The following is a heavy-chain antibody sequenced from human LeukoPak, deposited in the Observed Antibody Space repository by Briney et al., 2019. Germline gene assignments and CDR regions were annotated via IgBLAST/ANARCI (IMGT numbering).Heavy chain of an antibody. CDR3: ASSFYYDSRDY. D-gene: IGHD3-22*01. V-gene: IGHV4-34*01. CDR2: ITPSGST. CDR1: GIPFSDYY. Sequence: PGGSLRLSCVVSGIPFSDYYMNWIRLAPGKGLEWIGEITPSGSTNYNPSLKSRVSISIDTSKKKLSLRLTSVTAADSAVYYCASSFYYDSRDYWGQGTLVTVSS. J-gene: IGHJ4*02.